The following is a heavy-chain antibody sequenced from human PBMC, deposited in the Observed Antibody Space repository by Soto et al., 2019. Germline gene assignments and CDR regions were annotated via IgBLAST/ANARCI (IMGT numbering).Heavy chain of an antibody. CDR1: GYTFTSYY. CDR2: INPSGGST. Sequence: ASVKVSCKASGYTFTSYYRHWVRQAPGQGLEWMGIINPSGGSTSYAQKFQSRVTMTRDTSTSTVYLELSSLRSEDTAVYYCAREVYGEYYFDYWGQGTLVTVSS. V-gene: IGHV1-46*03. J-gene: IGHJ4*02. CDR3: AREVYGEYYFDY. D-gene: IGHD3-10*01.